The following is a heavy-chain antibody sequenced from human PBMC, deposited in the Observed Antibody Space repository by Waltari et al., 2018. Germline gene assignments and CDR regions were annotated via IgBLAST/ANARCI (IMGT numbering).Heavy chain of an antibody. V-gene: IGHV3-30-3*01. CDR2: MSYDGNNR. D-gene: IGHD5-18*01. CDR1: GFTFSTYA. J-gene: IGHJ6*03. Sequence: QVQLVESGGGVVQPGGSLRLSCAASGFTFSTYAMHWGRQAPGKGLEWVAVMSYDGNNRYYADSMKGRFTISRDNSKNTLYLQINSLRPEDTAVYHCARDSWASHTGVVTYYYHMDVWGKGTTVTVSS. CDR3: ARDSWASHTGVVTYYYHMDV.